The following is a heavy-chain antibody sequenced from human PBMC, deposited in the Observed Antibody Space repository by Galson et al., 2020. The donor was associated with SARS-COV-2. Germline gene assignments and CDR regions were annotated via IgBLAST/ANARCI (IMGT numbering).Heavy chain of an antibody. V-gene: IGHV3-66*01. CDR3: ARDHFGDDAPAFGDFNERALGM. J-gene: IGHJ4*02. Sequence: QAGGSLRLSCAASGFIIRDNYMSWVRQAPGKGLEWVSVIYNGGTPYYADSVKGRFTISRDNSENMVWLQMNSLRAEDTAVYYCARDHFGDDAPAFGDFNERALGMWGQGTLVTVSS. D-gene: IGHD4-17*01. CDR2: IYNGGTP. CDR1: GFIIRDNY.